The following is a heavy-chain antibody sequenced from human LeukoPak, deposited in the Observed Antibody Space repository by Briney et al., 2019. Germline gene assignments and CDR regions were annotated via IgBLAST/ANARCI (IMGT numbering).Heavy chain of an antibody. Sequence: GGSLRLSCAASGFTFSSYWMHWVRQAPGKGLEWVAVISSDGSGKHSAESVKGRFTISRDNSKNTLYLQMNSLRVEDTAVYYCAKDLTGGNYYLDYWGQGTLVTVSS. V-gene: IGHV3-30*18. D-gene: IGHD1-26*01. CDR1: GFTFSSYW. J-gene: IGHJ4*02. CDR3: AKDLTGGNYYLDY. CDR2: ISSDGSGK.